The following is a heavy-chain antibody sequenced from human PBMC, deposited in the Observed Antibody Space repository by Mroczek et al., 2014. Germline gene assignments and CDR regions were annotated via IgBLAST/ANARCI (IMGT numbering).Heavy chain of an antibody. CDR2: IYPGDSDT. V-gene: IGHV5-51*03. CDR3: ASGRQLAGYYFDY. D-gene: IGHD6-13*01. CDR1: GYSFTSYW. J-gene: IGHJ4*02. Sequence: VQLVESGAEVEKPGESLKISCKGSGYSFTSYWIGWVRQMPGKGLEWMGIIYPGDSDTRYSPSFQGQVTISADKSISTAYLQWXSLKASDTAMYYCASGRQLAGYYFDYVGPGNPWSPSP.